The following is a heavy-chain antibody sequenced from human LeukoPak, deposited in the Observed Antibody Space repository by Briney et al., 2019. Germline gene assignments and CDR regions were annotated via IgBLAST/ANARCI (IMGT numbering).Heavy chain of an antibody. V-gene: IGHV3-30-3*01. D-gene: IGHD2-15*01. CDR3: ARGRRGSKDIVVVVAATTSTGLVY. J-gene: IGHJ4*02. Sequence: PGGSLRLSCAASGFTFSSYAMHWVRQAPGKGLEWVAVISYDGSSKYYADSVKGRFTISRDNSKNTLYLQMNSLRAEDTAVYYCARGRRGSKDIVVVVAATTSTGLVYWGQGTLVTVSS. CDR2: ISYDGSSK. CDR1: GFTFSSYA.